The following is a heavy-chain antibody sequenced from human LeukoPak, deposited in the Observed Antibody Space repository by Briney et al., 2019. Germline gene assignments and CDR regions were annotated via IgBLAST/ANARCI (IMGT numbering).Heavy chain of an antibody. J-gene: IGHJ4*02. CDR2: IYYSGST. D-gene: IGHD6-19*01. V-gene: IGHV4-39*01. CDR1: GGSISSSSYY. CDR3: ARQRGIAVAGYFDY. Sequence: SETLSPTCTVSGGSISSSSYYWGLIRQPPGKGLEWIGSIYYSGSTYYNPSLKSRVTISVDTSKNQFSLKLSSVTAADTAVYYCARQRGIAVAGYFDYWGQGTLVTVSS.